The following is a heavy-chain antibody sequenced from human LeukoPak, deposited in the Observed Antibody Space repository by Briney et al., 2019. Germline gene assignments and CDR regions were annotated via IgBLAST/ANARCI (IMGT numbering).Heavy chain of an antibody. V-gene: IGHV3-23*01. Sequence: GGSLRLSCAASGFTFSSYAMSWVRQAPGKGLEWVSAISGSGGSTYYADSVKGRFTISRDSSKNTLYLQMNSLRAEDTAVYYCAKAVAVAGLFDYWGQGTLVTVSS. CDR1: GFTFSSYA. CDR2: ISGSGGST. D-gene: IGHD6-19*01. J-gene: IGHJ4*02. CDR3: AKAVAVAGLFDY.